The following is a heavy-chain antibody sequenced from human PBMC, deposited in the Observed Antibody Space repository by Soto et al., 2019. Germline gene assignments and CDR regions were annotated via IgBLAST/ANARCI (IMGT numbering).Heavy chain of an antibody. CDR3: AQEARGNALDY. CDR1: GGTFSSYT. D-gene: IGHD1-26*01. J-gene: IGHJ4*02. CDR2: IIPIFGAA. V-gene: IGHV1-69*01. Sequence: QVQLVQSGAEVKKPGSSVKVSCKASGGTFSSYTMSWVRQAPGQGLEWMGGIIPIFGAAKNAQKFQDRLTVTADESTSTADMELRSPRSADSDLYDCAQEARGNALDYWGQGTLVIVSS.